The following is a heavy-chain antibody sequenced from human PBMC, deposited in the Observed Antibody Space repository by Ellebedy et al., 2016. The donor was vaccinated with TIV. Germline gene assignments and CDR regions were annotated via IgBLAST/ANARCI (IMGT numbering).Heavy chain of an antibody. J-gene: IGHJ4*02. CDR1: GFTFSSFA. V-gene: IGHV3-23*01. CDR2: ISGAGDNT. CDR3: AKGTSSGFNYDRVGFEY. Sequence: GGSLRLSCAASGFTFSSFAMHWVRQAPGKGLEWLSVISGAGDNTYDADSVKGRFTITRENSKNTLYLQMDRLRAEDTAVYYCAKGTSSGFNYDRVGFEYWGQGTLVTVSS. D-gene: IGHD3-22*01.